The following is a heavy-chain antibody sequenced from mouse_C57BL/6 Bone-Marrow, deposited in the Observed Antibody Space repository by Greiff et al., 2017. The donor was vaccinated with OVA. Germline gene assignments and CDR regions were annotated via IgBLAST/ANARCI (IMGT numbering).Heavy chain of an antibody. D-gene: IGHD1-1*02. CDR2: VYPSNGGT. CDR1: GFTFTDYY. V-gene: IGHV1-36*01. CDR3: ARVVPPYYARGY. J-gene: IGHJ4*01. Sequence: VHVKQSGPVLVKPGPSVKISCKASGFTFTDYYMHWVKQIPGKSLELIGLVYPSNGGTSYNQKFKGKAKLTVDTSSSTAYMELNRLTSEDTAVYYYARVVPPYYARGYWGRKSTVTGSS.